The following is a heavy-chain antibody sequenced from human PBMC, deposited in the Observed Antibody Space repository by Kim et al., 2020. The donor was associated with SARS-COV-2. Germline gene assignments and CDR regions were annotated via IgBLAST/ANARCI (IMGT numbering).Heavy chain of an antibody. CDR3: AGSSAWLNYYYGLDV. CDR2: INPSGHNT. V-gene: IGHV1-46*01. CDR1: GYTFSSYF. J-gene: IGHJ6*02. Sequence: ASVKVSCKASGYTFSSYFMHWVRQAPGQGLEWMGIINPSGHNTNYAQKFQGRVTMTRDTSTSIVYMELSSLRSEDTAVYYCAGSSAWLNYYYGLDVWGQG. D-gene: IGHD6-19*01.